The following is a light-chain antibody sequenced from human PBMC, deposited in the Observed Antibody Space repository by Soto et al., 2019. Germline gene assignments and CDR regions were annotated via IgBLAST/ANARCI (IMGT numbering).Light chain of an antibody. J-gene: IGKJ4*01. CDR3: QQLRSYPST. CDR2: AAS. V-gene: IGKV1-9*01. Sequence: IQLTQSPSSLSASVGDRVTITCRASQDISSSLGWYQQKPGKAPKLLIYAASILQSGVPSRFSGSGFGTDFTLTIRSLQAEEFASYFCQQLRSYPSTFGGGTNVQIK. CDR1: QDISSS.